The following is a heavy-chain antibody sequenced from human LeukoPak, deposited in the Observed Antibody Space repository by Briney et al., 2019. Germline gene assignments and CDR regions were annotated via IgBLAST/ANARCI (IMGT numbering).Heavy chain of an antibody. CDR2: ISGSGGST. Sequence: GGSLRLSCAASGFTFSSYAMGWVRQAPGKGLEWVSAISGSGGSTYYADSVKGRFTISRDNSKNTLYLQMNSLRAEDTAVYYCAKDKFSPILGILHYWGQGTLVTVSS. V-gene: IGHV3-23*01. CDR3: AKDKFSPILGILHY. CDR1: GFTFSSYA. J-gene: IGHJ4*02. D-gene: IGHD1-26*01.